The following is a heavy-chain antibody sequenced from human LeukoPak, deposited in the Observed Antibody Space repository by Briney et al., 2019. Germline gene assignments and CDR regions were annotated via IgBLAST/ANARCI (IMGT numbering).Heavy chain of an antibody. CDR1: GFTFSSYS. V-gene: IGHV3-21*01. Sequence: GGSLRLSCAASGFTFSSYSMNWVRQAPGKGLGWVSSISSRSSYIYYTDSVKGRFTISRDNAKNSLYLQMNSLRAEDTAGYYWARGGEFSGYESWGQGTLVTVSS. D-gene: IGHD5-12*01. CDR3: ARGGEFSGYES. J-gene: IGHJ4*02. CDR2: ISSRSSYI.